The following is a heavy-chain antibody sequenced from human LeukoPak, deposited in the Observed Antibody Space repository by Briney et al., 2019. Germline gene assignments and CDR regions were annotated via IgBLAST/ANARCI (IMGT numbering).Heavy chain of an antibody. CDR1: GGFISSYY. Sequence: SEILFLTCTDAGGFISSYYWSWIRQPAGKGLEWIGNIYCSGSTNYNPSLNSRVTISVDTSKNLFSLKLSSVTAANTAVYYCARVGYCGGDCFLFDYWRQGTLVTVSS. J-gene: IGHJ4*02. D-gene: IGHD2-21*02. CDR2: IYCSGST. V-gene: IGHV4-59*01. CDR3: ARVGYCGGDCFLFDY.